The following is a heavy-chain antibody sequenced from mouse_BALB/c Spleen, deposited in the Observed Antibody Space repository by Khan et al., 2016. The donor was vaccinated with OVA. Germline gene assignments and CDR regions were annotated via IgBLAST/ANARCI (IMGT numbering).Heavy chain of an antibody. CDR3: ARDYCSTSWYFDV. J-gene: IGHJ1*01. D-gene: IGHD6-1*01. Sequence: EVQLQESGPGLVKPSQSLSLTCSVTGYSITSGYYWNWIRQFPGNKLEWMDYIRYDGSNNYNPSLKNRISITRDTSKNQFFLKLNSVTTEDTATYCCARDYCSTSWYFDVWGAGTTVTVSS. CDR1: GYSITSGYY. V-gene: IGHV3-6*02. CDR2: IRYDGSN.